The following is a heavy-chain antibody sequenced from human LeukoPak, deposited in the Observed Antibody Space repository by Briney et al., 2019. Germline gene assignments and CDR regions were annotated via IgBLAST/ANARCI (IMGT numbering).Heavy chain of an antibody. CDR1: GGSFSGYY. Sequence: SETLSLTCAVYGGSFSGYYWSWIRQPPGKGLEWIGYIYYSGSTNYNPSPKSRVTISVDTSKNQFSLKLSSVTAADTAVYYCARAIGSSWFPFDYWGQGTLVTVSS. V-gene: IGHV4-59*01. J-gene: IGHJ4*02. D-gene: IGHD6-13*01. CDR3: ARAIGSSWFPFDY. CDR2: IYYSGST.